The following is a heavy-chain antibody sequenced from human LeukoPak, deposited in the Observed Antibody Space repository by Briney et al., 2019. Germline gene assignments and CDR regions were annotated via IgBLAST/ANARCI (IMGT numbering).Heavy chain of an antibody. D-gene: IGHD6-13*01. CDR1: GFTFSSYS. CDR2: ISSSSSYI. V-gene: IGHV3-21*01. Sequence: KPGGSLRLSCAASGFTFSSYSMNWVRQAPGKGLEWVSSISSSSSYIYYADSVKSRFTISRDNAKNSLYLQMNSLRAEDTAVYYCARGIAAADDYWGQGTLVTVSS. CDR3: ARGIAAADDY. J-gene: IGHJ4*02.